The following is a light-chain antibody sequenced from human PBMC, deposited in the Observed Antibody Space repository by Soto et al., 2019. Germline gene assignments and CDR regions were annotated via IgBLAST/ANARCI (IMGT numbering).Light chain of an antibody. V-gene: IGKV3-20*01. CDR3: QQYGTSRT. CDR1: QSVSNNY. CDR2: GAS. J-gene: IGKJ1*01. Sequence: EIVLTQSPGTLSLSPGERATLFCRASQSVSNNYLAWYQQKPGQAPRLLIYGASSRATGIPDRFSGSVSGTDFTLTISRLEPEDFAMYYCQQYGTSRTFGQGTKVEIK.